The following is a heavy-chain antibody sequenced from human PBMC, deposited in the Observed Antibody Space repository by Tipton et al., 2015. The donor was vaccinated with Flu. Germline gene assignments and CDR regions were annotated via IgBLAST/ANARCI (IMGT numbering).Heavy chain of an antibody. D-gene: IGHD3-22*01. CDR2: INPNSGGT. J-gene: IGHJ6*02. V-gene: IGHV1-2*02. CDR3: AREEIVVVDLGPYYYYGMDV. Sequence: VQLVQSGAEVKKPGASVKVSCKASGYTFTGYYMHWVRQAPGQGLEWMGWINPNSGGTNYAQKFQGRVTMTRDTSISTAYMELSRLRSDDTAVYYCAREEIVVVDLGPYYYYGMDVWGQGTTVTVSS. CDR1: GYTFTGYY.